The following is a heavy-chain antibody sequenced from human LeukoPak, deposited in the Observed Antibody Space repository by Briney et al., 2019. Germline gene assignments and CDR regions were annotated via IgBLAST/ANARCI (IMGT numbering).Heavy chain of an antibody. V-gene: IGHV3-9*01. Sequence: GGSLRLSCAASGFTFDDYAMHWVRQAPGKGLEWVSGISWNSGSIGYAGSVKGRFTISRDNAKNSLYLQMNSLRAEDTALYYCATWPVVTGVMNYGMDVWGQGTTVTVSS. D-gene: IGHD4-23*01. CDR3: ATWPVVTGVMNYGMDV. CDR1: GFTFDDYA. CDR2: ISWNSGSI. J-gene: IGHJ6*02.